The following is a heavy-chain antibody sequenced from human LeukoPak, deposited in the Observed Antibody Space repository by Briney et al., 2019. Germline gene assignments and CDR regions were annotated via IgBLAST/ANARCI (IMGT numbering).Heavy chain of an antibody. J-gene: IGHJ4*02. CDR1: GASISSYY. D-gene: IGHD4-17*01. Sequence: SETLSLTCTVSGASISSYYWSWIRQPPGKGLEWIGYILYSGSTNYNPSLKSRVTISVDTSKNQFSLKLSSVTAAGTAVYYCARLPTTATSDHWGQGTLVTVSS. CDR3: ARLPTTATSDH. CDR2: ILYSGST. V-gene: IGHV4-59*08.